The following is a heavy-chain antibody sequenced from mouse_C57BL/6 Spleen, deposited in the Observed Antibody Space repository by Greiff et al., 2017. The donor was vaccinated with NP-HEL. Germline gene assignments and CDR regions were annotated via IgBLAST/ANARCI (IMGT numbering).Heavy chain of an antibody. D-gene: IGHD2-12*01. CDR1: GYTFTSYW. J-gene: IGHJ3*01. CDR2: IDPSDSET. V-gene: IGHV1-52*01. Sequence: VQLQQSGAELVRPGSSVKLSCKASGYTFTSYWMHWVKQRPVQGLEWIGNIDPSDSETHYNQKFKGKATLTADKSSSTAYMQLSSLTSEDSAVYYCAREKSNDFAYWGQGTLVTVSA. CDR3: AREKSNDFAY.